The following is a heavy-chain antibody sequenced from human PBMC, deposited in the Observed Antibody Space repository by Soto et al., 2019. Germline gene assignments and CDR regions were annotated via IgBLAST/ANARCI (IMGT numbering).Heavy chain of an antibody. J-gene: IGHJ5*02. CDR3: ARVIRGAYYNSPLDT. CDR2: INPYSGGA. CDR1: GYTFTGYF. V-gene: IGHV1-2*02. Sequence: ASVKVSCKASGYTFTGYFMHWARQAPGQGLGWMGWINPYSGGADYAQSFQGRVTMTRDTSISTVYMELSRLRFDDTAVYYCARVIRGAYYNSPLDTWGQGTVVTVSS. D-gene: IGHD3-10*01.